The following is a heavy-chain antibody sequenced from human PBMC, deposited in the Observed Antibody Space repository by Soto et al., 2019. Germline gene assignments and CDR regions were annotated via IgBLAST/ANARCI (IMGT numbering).Heavy chain of an antibody. D-gene: IGHD6-19*01. V-gene: IGHV4-39*01. CDR3: ATAGGLGAVAADY. CDR1: GGSISSSSYY. CDR2: IYYSGST. Sequence: SETLSLTCTVSGGSISSSSYYWGWIRQPPGKGLEWIGRIYYSGSTYYNPSLKSRVTISVDTSKNQFSLELSSVTAADTAVYYCATAGGLGAVAADYWGQGTLVTVSS. J-gene: IGHJ4*02.